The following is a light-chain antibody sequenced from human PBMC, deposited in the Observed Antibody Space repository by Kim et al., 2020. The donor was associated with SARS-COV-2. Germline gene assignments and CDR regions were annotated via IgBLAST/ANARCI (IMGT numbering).Light chain of an antibody. CDR2: GAS. J-gene: IGKJ2*01. CDR3: QQYGSSPPYT. CDR1: QSVSNKY. Sequence: SPGERATLSCRTSQSVSNKYLAWYQHKPGQAPRLLIYGASSRATGIPDRFSGCGSGTDFTLSISRMEPEDSAVYYCQQYGSSPPYTFGQGTKLEI. V-gene: IGKV3-20*01.